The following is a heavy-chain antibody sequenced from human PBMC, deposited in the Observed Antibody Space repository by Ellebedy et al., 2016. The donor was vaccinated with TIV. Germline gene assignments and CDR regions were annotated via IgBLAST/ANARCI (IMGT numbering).Heavy chain of an antibody. CDR2: IYYGSA. Sequence: SETLSLTCIVSGVSISTYYWNWIRQPPGKGLAWIGYIYYGSANYNPSLKSRVTISLDTSKNQFSLKLSSVTAADTAVYYCARGGIGVGADYWGQGTLVTVSS. J-gene: IGHJ4*02. CDR3: ARGGIGVGADY. CDR1: GVSISTYY. D-gene: IGHD1-26*01. V-gene: IGHV4-59*08.